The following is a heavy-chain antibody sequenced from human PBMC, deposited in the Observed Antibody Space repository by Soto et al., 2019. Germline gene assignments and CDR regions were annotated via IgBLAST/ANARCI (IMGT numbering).Heavy chain of an antibody. CDR2: IYYSGST. V-gene: IGHV4-59*01. CDR3: AREYCSGGSCYRDVYDI. D-gene: IGHD2-15*01. J-gene: IGHJ3*02. CDR1: GGSISSYY. Sequence: SETLSLTCSVSGGSISSYYWSWIRQPPGKGLEWIGYIYYSGSTNYNPSLKSRVTISVDTSKNQFSLKLSSVTAADTAVYYCAREYCSGGSCYRDVYDIWGQGTMVTVSS.